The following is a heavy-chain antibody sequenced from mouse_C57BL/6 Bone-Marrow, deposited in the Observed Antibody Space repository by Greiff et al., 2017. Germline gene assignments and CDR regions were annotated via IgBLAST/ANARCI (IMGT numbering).Heavy chain of an antibody. CDR1: AFNIKDYY. CDR3: TTRWLLPWFAY. D-gene: IGHD2-3*01. V-gene: IGHV14-1*01. Sequence: EVQVVESGAELVRPGASVKLSCTASAFNIKDYYMHWVKQRPEQGLEWIGRIDPEDGDTEYAPKFQGKATMTADTSSNTADLQLSSLTSEATAVYYGTTRWLLPWFAYWGQGTLVTVSA. J-gene: IGHJ3*01. CDR2: IDPEDGDT.